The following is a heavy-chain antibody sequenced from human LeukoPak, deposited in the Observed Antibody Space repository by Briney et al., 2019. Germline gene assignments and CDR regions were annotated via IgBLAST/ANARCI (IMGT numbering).Heavy chain of an antibody. D-gene: IGHD6-13*01. V-gene: IGHV4-61*02. J-gene: IGHJ5*02. CDR1: GCSISSGSYY. CDR2: IYTSGST. CDR3: ARVEGIAAAGPIGWFDP. Sequence: SETLSLTCTVSGCSISSGSYYWSWIRQPAGKGLEWIGRIYTSGSTNYNPSLKSRVTISVDTSKNQFSLKLSSVTAADTAVYYCARVEGIAAAGPIGWFDPWGQGTLVTVSS.